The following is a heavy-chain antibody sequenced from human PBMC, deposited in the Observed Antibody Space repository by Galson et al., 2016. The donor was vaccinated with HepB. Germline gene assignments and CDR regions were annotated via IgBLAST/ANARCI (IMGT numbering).Heavy chain of an antibody. V-gene: IGHV1-69*13. J-gene: IGHJ4*02. CDR2: IIPIFGTA. CDR3: ARASYYYGSGIEY. Sequence: SVKVSCKASGGTFSSFVINWVRQAPGQGLEWMGGIIPIFGTANYAQKFQGRVTVTADESSSTAYMELSSLRSEDTALYYCARASYYYGSGIEYWGQGTLVTGSS. D-gene: IGHD3-10*01. CDR1: GGTFSSFV.